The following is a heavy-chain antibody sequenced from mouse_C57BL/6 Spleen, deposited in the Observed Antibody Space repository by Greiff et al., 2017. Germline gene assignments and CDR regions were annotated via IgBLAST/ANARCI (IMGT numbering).Heavy chain of an antibody. CDR2: IWSGGST. D-gene: IGHD1-1*01. CDR3: ARPGSGAWFAY. J-gene: IGHJ3*01. V-gene: IGHV2-2*01. CDR1: GFSLTSYG. Sequence: QVQLQQSGPGLVQPSQSLSITCTVSGFSLTSYGVHWVRQSPGKGLEWLGVIWSGGSTDYNAAFISRLSISKDNSKSQVFFKMNSLQADDTAIYYCARPGSGAWFAYWGQGTLVTVSA.